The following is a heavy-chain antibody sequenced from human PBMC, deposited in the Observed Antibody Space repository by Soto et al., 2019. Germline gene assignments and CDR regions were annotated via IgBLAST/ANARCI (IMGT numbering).Heavy chain of an antibody. CDR2: ISAYNGNT. D-gene: IGHD3-9*01. CDR1: GYTFTSYG. CDR3: ARDSGALRYFDWLYRPHYYGMDV. V-gene: IGHV1-18*01. Sequence: QVQLVQSGAEVKKPGASVKVSCKASGYTFTSYGISWVRQAPGQGLEWMGWISAYNGNTNYAQKLQGRVTMTTDTSTSTAYMELRSLRSDDTAMYYCARDSGALRYFDWLYRPHYYGMDVWGQGTTVTVSS. J-gene: IGHJ6*02.